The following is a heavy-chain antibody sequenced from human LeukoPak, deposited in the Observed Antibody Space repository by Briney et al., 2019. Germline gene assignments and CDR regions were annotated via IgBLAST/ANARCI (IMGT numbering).Heavy chain of an antibody. V-gene: IGHV4-59*01. CDR1: GDSISSYS. Sequence: SETLSLTCTVSGDSISSYSWSWIRQPPGKGLEWIGYIYYSGSTNYNPSLKSRVTISVDTSKNQFSLKLSSVTAADTAVYYCARSRPPLVGSSVGYWGQGTLVTVSS. CDR2: IYYSGST. CDR3: ARSRPPLVGSSVGY. J-gene: IGHJ4*02. D-gene: IGHD6-13*01.